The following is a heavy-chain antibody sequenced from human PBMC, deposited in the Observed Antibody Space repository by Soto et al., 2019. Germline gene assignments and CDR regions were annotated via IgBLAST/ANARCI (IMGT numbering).Heavy chain of an antibody. CDR2: IYYSGST. Sequence: PSETLSLTCTVSGGSISSSSYYWGWIRQPPGKGLEWIGSIYYSGSTYYNLSLKSRVTISVDTSKNQFSLKLSSVTAADTAVYFCARQQGYCSGDSCRIDSGGKEPLVTVPS. J-gene: IGHJ4*02. CDR1: GGSISSSSYY. CDR3: ARQQGYCSGDSCRIDS. D-gene: IGHD2-15*01. V-gene: IGHV4-39*01.